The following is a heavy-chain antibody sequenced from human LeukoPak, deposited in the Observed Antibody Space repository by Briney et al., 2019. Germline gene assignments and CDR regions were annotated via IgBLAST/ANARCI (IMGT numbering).Heavy chain of an antibody. CDR3: AKGGAVAGSPILIDY. CDR2: IKQDGSEK. D-gene: IGHD6-19*01. Sequence: GGSLRLSCAASGFTFSSYWMSWVRQAPGKGLEWVANIKQDGSEKYYVDSVKGRFTISRDNAKNSLYLQMNSLSAEDTAVYYCAKGGAVAGSPILIDYWGQGTLVTVSS. V-gene: IGHV3-7*03. J-gene: IGHJ4*02. CDR1: GFTFSSYW.